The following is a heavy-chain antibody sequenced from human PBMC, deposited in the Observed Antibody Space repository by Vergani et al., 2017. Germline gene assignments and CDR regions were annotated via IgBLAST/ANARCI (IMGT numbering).Heavy chain of an antibody. V-gene: IGHV5-51*01. CDR2: IYPGDSDT. CDR1: GYSFTSYW. D-gene: IGHD6-19*01. CDR3: ARLRRGRVQKTVAGTDYYYGMDV. J-gene: IGHJ6*02. Sequence: EVQLVQSGAEVKKPGESLKISCKGSGYSFTSYWIGWVRQMPGKGLEWMGIIYPGDSDTRYSPSFQGQVTISADKSISTAYLQWSSRKASDTAMYYCARLRRGRVQKTVAGTDYYYGMDVWGQGTTVTVSS.